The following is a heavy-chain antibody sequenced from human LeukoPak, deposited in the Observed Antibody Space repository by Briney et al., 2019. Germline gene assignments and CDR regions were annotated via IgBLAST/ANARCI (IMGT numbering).Heavy chain of an antibody. D-gene: IGHD2-15*01. J-gene: IGHJ4*02. CDR2: ISGSGGST. CDR1: GLIFSSYA. V-gene: IGHV3-23*01. CDR3: AREAKDCTGGTCHSGGGYYLQY. Sequence: PGGSLRLSCAASGLIFSSYAMSWVRQVPGKGLEWVSSISGSGGSTYYADSVKGRFTVSRDNSKNTLFLQMNSLRGDDTAVYYCAREAKDCTGGTCHSGGGYYLQYWGQGTLVAVSS.